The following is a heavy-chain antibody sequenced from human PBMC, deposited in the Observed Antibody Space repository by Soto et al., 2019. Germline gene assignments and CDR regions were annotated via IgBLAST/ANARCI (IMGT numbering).Heavy chain of an antibody. Sequence: GGSLRLSCAASGFTFNNYGMHWVRQAPGKGLEWVAIISYDGSDKSYADSVKGRFTISRDNAKNSLFLQMNSLRAEDTAVYYCARENYFDYWGQGTLVTVSS. V-gene: IGHV3-30*03. CDR2: ISYDGSDK. CDR1: GFTFNNYG. CDR3: ARENYFDY. J-gene: IGHJ4*02.